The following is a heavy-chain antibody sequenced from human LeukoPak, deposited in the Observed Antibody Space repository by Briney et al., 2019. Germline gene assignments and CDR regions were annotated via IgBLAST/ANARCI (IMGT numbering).Heavy chain of an antibody. D-gene: IGHD5-18*01. J-gene: IGHJ4*02. CDR2: INPNSGGP. CDR3: VRGYSYGFYFDY. CDR1: GYIFTGYY. V-gene: IGHV1-2*06. Sequence: ASVKVSCKTSGYIFTGYYIHWVRQAPGQWLEWMGRINPNSGGPNYGQKFQGTVTMTRDTSISTAYLELSNLRSDDTAAYYCVRGYSYGFYFDYWGQGSLVTVSS.